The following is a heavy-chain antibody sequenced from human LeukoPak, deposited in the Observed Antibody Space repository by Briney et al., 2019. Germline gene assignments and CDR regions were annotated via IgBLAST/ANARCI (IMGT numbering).Heavy chain of an antibody. Sequence: SETLSLTCTVSGGSISSYYWSWIRQPPGKGLEWIGYIYYSGSTNYNPSLKSRVTISVDTSKNQFSLTLRSVTAADTAVYYCARDGSLPDSYGSGSSNWFDPWGQGVLVTVSP. CDR3: ARDGSLPDSYGSGSSNWFDP. CDR1: GGSISSYY. J-gene: IGHJ5*02. CDR2: IYYSGST. V-gene: IGHV4-59*01. D-gene: IGHD3-10*01.